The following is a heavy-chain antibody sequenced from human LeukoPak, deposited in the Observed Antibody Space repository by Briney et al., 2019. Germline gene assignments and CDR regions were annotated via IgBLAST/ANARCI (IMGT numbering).Heavy chain of an antibody. D-gene: IGHD6-13*01. CDR3: ARGSTFLAAELVFDAFDI. Sequence: GASVKVSCKASGYTFTGYYMHWVRQAPGQGLEWMGWINPNSGGTNYAQKFQGRVTMTRDTSISTAYMELSSLRSEDTAVYYCARGSTFLAAELVFDAFDIWGQGTMVTVSS. J-gene: IGHJ3*02. CDR1: GYTFTGYY. CDR2: INPNSGGT. V-gene: IGHV1-2*02.